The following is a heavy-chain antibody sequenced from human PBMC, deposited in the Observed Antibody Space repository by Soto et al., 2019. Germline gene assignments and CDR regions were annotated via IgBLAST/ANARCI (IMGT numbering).Heavy chain of an antibody. CDR2: ISYDGSNK. CDR3: AKDCDSSGWYDMPYYYYYGMDV. CDR1: GFTFSSYG. Sequence: GGSLRLSCAASGFTFSSYGMHWVRQAPGKGLEWVAVISYDGSNKYYADSVKGRFTISRDNSKNTLYLQMNSLRAEDTAVYYCAKDCDSSGWYDMPYYYYYGMDVWGQGTTVTVSS. V-gene: IGHV3-30*18. J-gene: IGHJ6*02. D-gene: IGHD6-19*01.